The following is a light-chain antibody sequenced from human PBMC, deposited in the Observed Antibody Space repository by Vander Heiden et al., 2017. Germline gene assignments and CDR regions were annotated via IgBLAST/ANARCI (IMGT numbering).Light chain of an antibody. V-gene: IGKV1-9*01. CDR3: QQPNSYLFT. CDR1: QGISSY. J-gene: IGKJ3*01. CDR2: AAS. Sequence: DIQLTQSPSFLSASVGDRVTITCRASQGISSYLAWYQQKPGKAPKLLIYAASTLQSGVPSRFSGNGSGTEFTLTISSLQPEDFATYYCQQPNSYLFTFGPGTKVDIK.